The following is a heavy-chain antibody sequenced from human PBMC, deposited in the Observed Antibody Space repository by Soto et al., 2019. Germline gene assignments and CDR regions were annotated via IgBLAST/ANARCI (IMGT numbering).Heavy chain of an antibody. J-gene: IGHJ4*02. CDR3: AKRAWSDSSGSSDY. V-gene: IGHV3-23*01. D-gene: IGHD3-10*01. CDR1: GFGFRNYD. CDR2: ITTNGGTT. Sequence: EVQLLESGGGLVQPGESLRLSCAASGFGFRNYDMTWVRQAPGKGLEWVSSITTNGGTTYYADSVKGRFTISRDNSKNSLYLQMNSLRAEDSAVYHCAKRAWSDSSGSSDYWGQGTLVTVSS.